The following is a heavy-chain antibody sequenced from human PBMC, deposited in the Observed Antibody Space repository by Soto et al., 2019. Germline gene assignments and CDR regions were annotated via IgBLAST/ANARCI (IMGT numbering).Heavy chain of an antibody. V-gene: IGHV4-59*08. D-gene: IGHD6-19*01. CDR2: IYYTGST. Sequence: SETLSLTCTVSGASISGYYWGWFRQSPGKGLEWIGYIYYTGSTNYNPSLKSRVTMSVDTSKNQFSLTLNSVTAADTAVYYCARGFAIGWYTYFFDLWGQGPLVTVSS. CDR1: GASISGYY. J-gene: IGHJ4*02. CDR3: ARGFAIGWYTYFFDL.